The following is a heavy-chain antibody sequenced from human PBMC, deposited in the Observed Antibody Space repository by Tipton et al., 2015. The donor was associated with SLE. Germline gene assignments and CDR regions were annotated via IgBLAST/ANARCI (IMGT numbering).Heavy chain of an antibody. J-gene: IGHJ6*02. D-gene: IGHD4-11*01. CDR1: GYTFTSYG. CDR3: ARDGSNRGVDYYYYYGMDV. V-gene: IGHV1-18*01. CDR2: ISAYNGNT. Sequence: QLVQSGPEVKKPGASVKVSCKASGYTFTSYGISWVRQAPGQGLEWMGWISAYNGNTNYAQKLQGRVTMTTDTSTSTAYMELRSLRSDYTAVYYCARDGSNRGVDYYYYYGMDVWGQGTTVTVSS.